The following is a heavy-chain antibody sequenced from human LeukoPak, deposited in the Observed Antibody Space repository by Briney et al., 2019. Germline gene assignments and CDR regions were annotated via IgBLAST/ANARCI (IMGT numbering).Heavy chain of an antibody. V-gene: IGHV1-69*02. J-gene: IGHJ5*02. D-gene: IGHD2-2*01. CDR3: ARVRSSTSLGWFDP. CDR2: IIPILGIA. Sequence: SVKVSCKASGGTFSSYTISWVRQAPGQGLGWMGRIIPILGIANYAQKFQGRVTITADKSTSTAYMELSSLRSEDTAVYYCARVRSSTSLGWFDPWGQGTLVTVSS. CDR1: GGTFSSYT.